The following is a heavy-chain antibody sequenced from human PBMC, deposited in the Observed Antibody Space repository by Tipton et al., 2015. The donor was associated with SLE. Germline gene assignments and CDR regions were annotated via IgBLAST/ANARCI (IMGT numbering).Heavy chain of an antibody. J-gene: IGHJ4*02. CDR2: ISYDGSNK. V-gene: IGHV3-30-3*01. CDR3: ARDSSGIVGATHFDY. CDR1: GFTFSDYY. D-gene: IGHD1-26*01. Sequence: SLRLSCAASGFTFSDYYMSWIRQAPGKGLEWVAVISYDGSNKYYADSVKGRFTISRDNSKNTLYLQMNSLRAEDTAVYYCARDSSGIVGATHFDYWGQGTLVTVSS.